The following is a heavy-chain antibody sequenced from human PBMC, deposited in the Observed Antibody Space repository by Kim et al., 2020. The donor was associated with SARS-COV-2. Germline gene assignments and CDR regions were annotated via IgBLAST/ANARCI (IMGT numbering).Heavy chain of an antibody. Sequence: ASVKVSCKTSGYTLTNYGISWVRQAPGQGLEWMGWISAYNANTNYARKFQGRVTMTTDTSTSTAYMELRSLRSDDTAVYYCARFQVVVAKTIDYWGQGTLVTVYS. D-gene: IGHD2-15*01. CDR3: ARFQVVVAKTIDY. CDR2: ISAYNANT. CDR1: GYTLTNYG. V-gene: IGHV1-18*04. J-gene: IGHJ4*02.